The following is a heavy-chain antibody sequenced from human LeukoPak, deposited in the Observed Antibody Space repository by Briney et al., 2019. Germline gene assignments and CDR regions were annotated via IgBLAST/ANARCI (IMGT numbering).Heavy chain of an antibody. D-gene: IGHD5-18*01. CDR3: ARHREYNYGYDAFDI. J-gene: IGHJ3*02. V-gene: IGHV1-69*02. CDR1: GGTFSSYT. CDR2: IIPILGIA. Sequence: SVKVSCKASGGTFSSYTISWVRQAPGQGLEWIGRIIPILGIANYAQKFQGRVTITADKSTSTAYMELSSLRSEDTAVYYCARHREYNYGYDAFDIWGQGTMVTISS.